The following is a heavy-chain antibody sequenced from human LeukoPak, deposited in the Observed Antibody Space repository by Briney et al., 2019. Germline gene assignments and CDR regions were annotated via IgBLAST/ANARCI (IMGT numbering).Heavy chain of an antibody. D-gene: IGHD6-19*01. CDR2: MNPNSGST. J-gene: IGHJ6*02. CDR3: ARGYSGFYYYYGMDV. Sequence: ASVKVSCKASGYTFTSYDINWVRQATGQGLEWMGWMNPNSGSTGYAQKFQGRVTMTRNTSISTAYMELSSLRSEDTAVYYCARGYSGFYYYYGMDVWGQGTTVTVSS. CDR1: GYTFTSYD. V-gene: IGHV1-8*01.